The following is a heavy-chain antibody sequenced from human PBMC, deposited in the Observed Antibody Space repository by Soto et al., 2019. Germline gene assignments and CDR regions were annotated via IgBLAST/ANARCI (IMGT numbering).Heavy chain of an antibody. CDR3: ARNPTVLYYYYYYGMDV. CDR2: ISAYNGNT. D-gene: IGHD4-4*01. V-gene: IGHV1-18*04. J-gene: IGHJ6*02. CDR1: GYTFTSYG. Sequence: WASVKVSCKASGYTFTSYGISWVRQAPGQGLEWMGWISAYNGNTNYAQKLQGRVTMTTDTSTSTAYMELRSLRSDDTAVYYCARNPTVLYYYYYYGMDVWGQGTTVTVS.